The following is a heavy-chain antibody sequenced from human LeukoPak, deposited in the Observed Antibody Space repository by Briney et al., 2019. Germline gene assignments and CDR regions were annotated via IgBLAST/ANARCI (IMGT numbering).Heavy chain of an antibody. J-gene: IGHJ4*02. D-gene: IGHD3-22*01. V-gene: IGHV3-23*01. CDR1: GFTFSSYV. CDR3: AKGDSSAYTYYFHY. CDR2: ISGSGGST. Sequence: GGSLRLFCAASGFTFSSYVMNWVRQAPGKGLEWVSTISGSGGSTYYADSVKGRFTISRDNSKNTLHLQMNSLRAEDTAVYYCAKGDSSAYTYYFHYWGQGTLVTVSS.